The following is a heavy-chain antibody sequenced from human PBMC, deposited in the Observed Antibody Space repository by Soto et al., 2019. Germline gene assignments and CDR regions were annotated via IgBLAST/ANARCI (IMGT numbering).Heavy chain of an antibody. Sequence: PSETLSLTCSVSGGSMNGYQWSWIRQPPGKGLEWIGYISYSGSTTYNPSLNSRVTISIDTSKSQFSLKLTSVTAADTAIYYCARAGNKSTRPMADYWGLGTLVTVS. J-gene: IGHJ4*02. CDR1: GGSMNGYQ. CDR3: ARAGNKSTRPMADY. V-gene: IGHV4-59*01. CDR2: ISYSGST. D-gene: IGHD3-10*01.